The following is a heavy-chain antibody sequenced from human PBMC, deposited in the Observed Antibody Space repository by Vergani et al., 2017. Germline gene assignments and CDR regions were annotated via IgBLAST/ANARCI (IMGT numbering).Heavy chain of an antibody. V-gene: IGHV3-21*01. CDR1: GFTFSSSS. CDR3: ARALTIFGVSTDAFDI. D-gene: IGHD3-3*01. CDR2: ISSSSSYI. J-gene: IGHJ3*02. Sequence: EVQLVESGGGLVKPGGSLRLSCAASGFTFSSSSMNWVRQAPGKGLEWVSSISSSSSYIYYADSVKGRFTISRDNAKSSLYLQMNSLRAEDTAVYYCARALTIFGVSTDAFDIWGQGRMVTVSS.